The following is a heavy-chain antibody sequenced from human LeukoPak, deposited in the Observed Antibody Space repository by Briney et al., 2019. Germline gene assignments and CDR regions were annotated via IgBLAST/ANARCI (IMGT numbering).Heavy chain of an antibody. Sequence: GGSLRLSCAASGFTFSSYSMNWVRQAPGKGLELVSSISSSSYIYYADSVEGRFTISRDNAKNSLYLQLNRLRAEATAVYYCARELSQIVWGGLDYGGQGTLVSVSS. CDR1: GFTFSSYS. CDR2: ISSSSYI. V-gene: IGHV3-21*01. J-gene: IGHJ4*02. CDR3: ARELSQIVWGGLDY. D-gene: IGHD2-21*01.